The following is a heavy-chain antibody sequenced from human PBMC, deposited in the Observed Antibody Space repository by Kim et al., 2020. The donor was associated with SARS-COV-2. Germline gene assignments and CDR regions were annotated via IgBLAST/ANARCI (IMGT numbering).Heavy chain of an antibody. Sequence: GGSLRLSCAASGFTFSSYSMNWVRQAPGKGLEWVSSISSSSSYIYYADSVKGRFTISRDNAKNSLYLQMNSLRAEDTAVYYCARVGRNGYKSNDYWGQGTLVTVSS. CDR3: ARVGRNGYKSNDY. J-gene: IGHJ4*01. CDR1: GFTFSSYS. CDR2: ISSSSSYI. V-gene: IGHV3-21*01. D-gene: IGHD5-12*01.